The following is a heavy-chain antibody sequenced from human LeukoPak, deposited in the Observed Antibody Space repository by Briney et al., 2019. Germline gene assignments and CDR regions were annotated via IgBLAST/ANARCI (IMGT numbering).Heavy chain of an antibody. D-gene: IGHD6-19*01. CDR2: ISGSGGST. J-gene: IGHJ4*02. CDR1: GFTFSSYA. CDR3: AKDPRSEKEAYYFDY. Sequence: GGSLRLSCAASGFTFSSYAMSWVRQAPGKGLEWVSAISGSGGSTYYADSVKGRFTISRVNSKNTLYLQMNSLRAEDTAVYYCAKDPRSEKEAYYFDYWGQGTLVTVSS. V-gene: IGHV3-23*01.